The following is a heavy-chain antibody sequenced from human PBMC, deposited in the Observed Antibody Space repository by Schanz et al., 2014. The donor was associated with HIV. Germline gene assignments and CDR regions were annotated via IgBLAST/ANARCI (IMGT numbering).Heavy chain of an antibody. CDR3: ARAAFSSEYYYGMDV. CDR1: GYIFTIYR. V-gene: IGHV1-69*06. CDR2: IIPMYTTA. D-gene: IGHD3-3*02. Sequence: QVQLEQSGAEVTKPGASVRISCKSSGYIFTIYRIHWVRQAPGQGLQWMGGIIPMYTTANYAQKFQGRVTITADKSTSTAYMELSSLRSADTAVYFCARAAFSSEYYYGMDVWGQGTTVTVSS. J-gene: IGHJ6*02.